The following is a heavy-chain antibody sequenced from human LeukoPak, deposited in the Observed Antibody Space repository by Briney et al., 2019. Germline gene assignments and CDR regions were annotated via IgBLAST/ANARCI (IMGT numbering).Heavy chain of an antibody. J-gene: IGHJ3*02. CDR1: GGSTSNYC. CDR3: ASASGVAVIGPGNDAFEI. Sequence: SETLSLTCTVSGGSTSNYCWSWIRQPPGKGLEWIGYIYHSGTANNNPSLKSRVTISVDTSKNQFFLKLYSVTAADTAMYYCASASGVAVIGPGNDAFEIWGPGTMVTVSS. D-gene: IGHD6-19*01. V-gene: IGHV4-59*08. CDR2: IYHSGTA.